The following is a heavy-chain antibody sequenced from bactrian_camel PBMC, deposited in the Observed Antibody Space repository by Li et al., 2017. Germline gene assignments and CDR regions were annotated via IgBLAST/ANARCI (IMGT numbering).Heavy chain of an antibody. V-gene: IGHV3S31*01. Sequence: VQLVESGGGLVQPGGSLRLSCTVSGITFSNHDMSWIRQVPGKEVEWVAGITSLPSLFRTTSYAELVKGRFTISRDNAKETLYLQMNSLKTEDTAVYYCALGSSSQSTMTARGQGTQVTVS. D-gene: IGHD6*01. CDR2: ITSLPSLFRTT. CDR1: GITFSNHD. J-gene: IGHJ4*01.